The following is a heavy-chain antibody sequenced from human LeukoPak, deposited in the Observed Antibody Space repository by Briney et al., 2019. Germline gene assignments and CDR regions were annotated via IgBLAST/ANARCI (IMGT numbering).Heavy chain of an antibody. Sequence: GGSLRLSCAASGFTFSNYAMSWVRQAPGKGLEWVSVISSSGGSTYYADSVKGRFTISRDNAKNTLYLQMNSLRTEDTAVYYCARPETQYSSGLDGFDIWGQGTMVTVSS. D-gene: IGHD6-19*01. V-gene: IGHV3-23*01. CDR3: ARPETQYSSGLDGFDI. CDR2: ISSSGGST. CDR1: GFTFSNYA. J-gene: IGHJ3*02.